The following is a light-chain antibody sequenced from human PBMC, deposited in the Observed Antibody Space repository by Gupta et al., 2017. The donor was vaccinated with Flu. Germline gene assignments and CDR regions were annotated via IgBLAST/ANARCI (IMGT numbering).Light chain of an antibody. J-gene: IGKJ2*01. V-gene: IGKV3-11*01. CDR2: DAS. CDR3: QQRSNWPLLYT. CDR1: QSVSSY. Sequence: EIVLTQSPATLSLSPGERATLSCRASQSVSSYLAWYQPKPGQAHRLLIYDASNRATGIPARFSGSGAGTDFTLTISSLEPEDFAVYYCQQRSNWPLLYTFGQGTKLEIK.